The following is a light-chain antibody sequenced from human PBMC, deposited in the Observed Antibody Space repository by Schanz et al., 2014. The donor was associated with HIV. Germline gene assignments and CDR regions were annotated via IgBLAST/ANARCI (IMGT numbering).Light chain of an antibody. Sequence: EIVLTQSPGTLSLSPGERATLSCRASQSVSSSYLAWYQQTPGQAPRLLIYGASRRATGIPDRFSGSGSGTDFTLTISRLEPEDFAVYYCQQYGSSPRTFGQGTKLEIK. CDR3: QQYGSSPRT. J-gene: IGKJ2*01. CDR2: GAS. V-gene: IGKV3-20*01. CDR1: QSVSSSY.